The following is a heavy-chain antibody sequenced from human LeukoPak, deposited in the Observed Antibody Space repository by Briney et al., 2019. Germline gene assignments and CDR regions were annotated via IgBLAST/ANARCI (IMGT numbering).Heavy chain of an antibody. CDR2: TYYRSKWYN. J-gene: IGHJ6*03. V-gene: IGHV6-1*01. CDR3: AREGAMVIPYYYYMDV. Sequence: SQTLSLTCAISGDSVSSNSATWNWIRQSPSRGLEWLGRTYYRSKWYNDYAVSVKSRITINPDTSKNQFSLQLNSVTPEDTAVYYCAREGAMVIPYYYYMDVWGKGTTVTVSS. CDR1: GDSVSSNSAT. D-gene: IGHD5-18*01.